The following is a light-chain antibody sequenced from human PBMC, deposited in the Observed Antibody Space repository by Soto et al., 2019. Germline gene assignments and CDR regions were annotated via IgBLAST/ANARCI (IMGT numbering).Light chain of an antibody. CDR3: HQYTTWPRT. V-gene: IGKV3-15*01. J-gene: IGKJ2*01. CDR1: QSVRSN. CDR2: DAS. Sequence: EIVMTQSPATLSVSPGERATLSCRASQSVRSNLAWYQHKLGQAPRLLIYDASTRATGIPDRFTGSGSGTEFTLTISNLQSEDFAVYYCHQYTTWPRTFGQGTKLEIK.